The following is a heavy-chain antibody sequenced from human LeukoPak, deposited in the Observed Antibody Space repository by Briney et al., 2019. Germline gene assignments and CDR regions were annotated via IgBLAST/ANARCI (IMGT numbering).Heavy chain of an antibody. D-gene: IGHD3-22*01. V-gene: IGHV3-23*01. CDR1: GFTFSSYA. J-gene: IGHJ4*02. Sequence: TGGSLRLSCAASGFTFSSYAMSWVRQAPGKGLEWVSAISGSGGSTYYADSVKGRFTISRDNSKNTLYLQMNSLRAEDTAVYYCAKDQHYYDSSGYSFDYWGQGTLVTVSS. CDR3: AKDQHYYDSSGYSFDY. CDR2: ISGSGGST.